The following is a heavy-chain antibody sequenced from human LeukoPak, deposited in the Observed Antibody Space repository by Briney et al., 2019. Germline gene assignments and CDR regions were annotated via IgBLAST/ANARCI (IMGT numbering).Heavy chain of an antibody. CDR1: GGTFSSYA. D-gene: IGHD2-2*01. J-gene: IGHJ3*02. CDR2: IIPIFGTA. V-gene: IGHV1-69*05. Sequence: SVKISCKASGGTFSSYAISWVRQAPGQGLEWMGRIIPIFGTANYAQKFQGRVTITTDESTSTAYMELSSLRSEDTAVYYCASSPPLGYCSSTSCPVGAFDIWGQGTMVTVSS. CDR3: ASSPPLGYCSSTSCPVGAFDI.